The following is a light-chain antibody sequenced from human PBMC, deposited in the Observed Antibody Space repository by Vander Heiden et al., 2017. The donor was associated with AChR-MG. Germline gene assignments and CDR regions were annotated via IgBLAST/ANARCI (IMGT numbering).Light chain of an antibody. Sequence: EIVLTQSPGTLSLSPGERATLSCRASQSVSSSYLARYQQKAGQAPRLLIYGASSRATGIPDRFSGSGYGTDFTLTISRLEPEDFAVYYCQQYGSSPPSTFGQGTKVEIK. CDR2: GAS. CDR3: QQYGSSPPST. V-gene: IGKV3-20*01. CDR1: QSVSSSY. J-gene: IGKJ1*01.